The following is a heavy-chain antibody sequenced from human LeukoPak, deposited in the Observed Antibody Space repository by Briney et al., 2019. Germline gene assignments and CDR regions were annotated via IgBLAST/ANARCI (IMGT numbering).Heavy chain of an antibody. CDR2: IYHSGST. Sequence: SSETLSLTCTVSGGSISSGGYYWSWIRQPPGKGLEWIGYIYHSGSTYYNPSLKSRVTISVDRSKNQFSLKLSSVTAADTAVYYCAQNGQSGFSFDPWGQGTLVTVSS. V-gene: IGHV4-30-2*01. D-gene: IGHD2-8*01. J-gene: IGHJ5*02. CDR1: GGSISSGGYY. CDR3: AQNGQSGFSFDP.